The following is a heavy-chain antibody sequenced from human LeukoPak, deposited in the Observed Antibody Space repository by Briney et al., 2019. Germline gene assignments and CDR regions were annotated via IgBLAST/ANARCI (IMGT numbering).Heavy chain of an antibody. Sequence: GGSLRLSCAASGFTFSIYGMHWVRQAPGKGLEWVAVISTDGSYKDFPDSVKGRFTVSRDNSKNTLFLQMDSLRPEDTALYFCAKASTIYYDILTGFGDSFDVWGQGTRVTVSS. D-gene: IGHD3-9*01. CDR2: ISTDGSYK. J-gene: IGHJ3*01. V-gene: IGHV3-30*18. CDR1: GFTFSIYG. CDR3: AKASTIYYDILTGFGDSFDV.